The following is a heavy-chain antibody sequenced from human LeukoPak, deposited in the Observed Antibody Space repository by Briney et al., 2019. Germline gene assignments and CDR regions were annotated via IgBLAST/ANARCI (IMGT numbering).Heavy chain of an antibody. CDR3: ARATYYYDSSGYWTLEFDFDI. CDR1: GGSISRSSYY. V-gene: IGHV4-39*07. J-gene: IGHJ3*02. CDR2: IYFSGST. D-gene: IGHD3-22*01. Sequence: SETLSLTCNVSGGSISRSSYYWGWIRQPPGKGLEWIGSIYFSGSTYYNPSLKSRVTISVDTSKNQFSLKLSSVTAADTAVYYCARATYYYDSSGYWTLEFDFDIWGQGTMVTVSS.